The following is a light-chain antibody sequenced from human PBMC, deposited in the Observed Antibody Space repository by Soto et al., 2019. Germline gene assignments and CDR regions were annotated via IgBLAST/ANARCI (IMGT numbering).Light chain of an antibody. CDR3: CSYAGSYTDYV. V-gene: IGLV2-11*01. CDR2: DVS. CDR1: SSDVGGYNY. J-gene: IGLJ1*01. Sequence: QSVLTQPRSVSGSPGQSVTISCTGTSSDVGGYNYVSWYQQHPGKAPKLMIYDVSKRPSGVPDRFSGSKSGNTASLTISGLQAEDEADYYCCSYAGSYTDYVFGTGTRSPS.